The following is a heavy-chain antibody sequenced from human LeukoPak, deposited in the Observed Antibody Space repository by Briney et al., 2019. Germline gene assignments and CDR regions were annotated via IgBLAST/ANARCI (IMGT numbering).Heavy chain of an antibody. D-gene: IGHD3-10*01. CDR1: GGSFSDYY. CDR3: ARHRGLTMVRGVSTFDY. CDR2: IYYSGST. J-gene: IGHJ4*02. Sequence: SETLSLTCAVYGGSFSDYYWSWIRQPPGKGLEWTGSIYYSGSTYYNPSLKSRVTISVDTSKDQFSLKLSSVTAADTAVYYCARHRGLTMVRGVSTFDYWGQGTLVTVSS. V-gene: IGHV4-34*01.